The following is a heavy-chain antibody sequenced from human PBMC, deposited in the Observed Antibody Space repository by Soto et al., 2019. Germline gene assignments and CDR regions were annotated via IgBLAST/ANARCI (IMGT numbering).Heavy chain of an antibody. Sequence: PGGSLRLSCAASGFTFSSYGMHWVRQAPGKGLEWVAVIWYDGSNKYYADSVKGRFTISRDNSKNTLYLQMNSLRAEDTAVYYCAKERGYSIYYYYGMDVWGQGTTVTVSS. J-gene: IGHJ6*02. CDR1: GFTFSSYG. CDR2: IWYDGSNK. D-gene: IGHD2-15*01. V-gene: IGHV3-30*02. CDR3: AKERGYSIYYYYGMDV.